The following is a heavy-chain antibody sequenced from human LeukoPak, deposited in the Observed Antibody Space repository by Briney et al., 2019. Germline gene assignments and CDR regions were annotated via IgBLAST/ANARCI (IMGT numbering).Heavy chain of an antibody. J-gene: IGHJ4*02. V-gene: IGHV3-7*03. CDR2: IKQDGSEK. Sequence: GGSLRLSCAASGFTLSSYWMSWVRQAPGKGLEWVANIKQDGSEKYYVDSVKGRFTISRDNAKNSLYLQMNSLRAEDTAVYYCARDALSYYDFWSGYLDYWGQGTLVTVSS. CDR3: ARDALSYYDFWSGYLDY. D-gene: IGHD3-3*01. CDR1: GFTLSSYW.